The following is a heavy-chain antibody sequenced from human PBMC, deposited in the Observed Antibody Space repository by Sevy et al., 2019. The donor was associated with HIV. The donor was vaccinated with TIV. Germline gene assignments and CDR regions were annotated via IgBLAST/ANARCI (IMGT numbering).Heavy chain of an antibody. D-gene: IGHD3-3*01. CDR2: ISYDGSNK. CDR1: GFTFSSYA. CDR3: ASTYYDFWSGYYTAYYYYGMDV. V-gene: IGHV3-30*04. Sequence: GESLKISCAASGFTFSSYAMHWVRQAPGKGLEWVAVISYDGSNKYYADSVKGRFTISRDNSKNTLYLQMNSLRAEDTAVYYCASTYYDFWSGYYTAYYYYGMDVWGQGTTVTVSS. J-gene: IGHJ6*02.